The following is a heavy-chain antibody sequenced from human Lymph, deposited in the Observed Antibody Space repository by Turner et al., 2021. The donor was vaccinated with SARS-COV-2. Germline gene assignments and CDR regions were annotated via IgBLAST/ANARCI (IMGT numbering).Heavy chain of an antibody. CDR3: AKDLAGTYYSSFDY. D-gene: IGHD1-26*01. Sequence: EVQLVESGGGLVLRGRSLRPSCSSSGFTFDDYAMHWVRQAPGKGLEWVSGINWSGGSIAYADSVKGRFTISRDNPKNSLYLQMNSLRAEDTAFYYCAKDLAGTYYSSFDYWGQGTLVTVSS. CDR2: INWSGGSI. V-gene: IGHV3-9*01. CDR1: GFTFDDYA. J-gene: IGHJ4*02.